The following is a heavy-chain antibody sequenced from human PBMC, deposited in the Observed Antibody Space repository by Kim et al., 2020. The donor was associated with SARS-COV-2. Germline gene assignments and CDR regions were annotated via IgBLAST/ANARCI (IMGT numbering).Heavy chain of an antibody. CDR3: ARHPHLSFIVVVPEENWFDP. Sequence: GESLKISCKGSGYSFTSYWISWVRQMPGKGLEWMGRIDPSDSYTNYSPSFQGHVTISADKSISTAYLQWSSLKASDTAMYYCARHPHLSFIVVVPEENWFDPWGQGTLVTVSS. D-gene: IGHD2-2*01. CDR1: GYSFTSYW. V-gene: IGHV5-10-1*01. J-gene: IGHJ5*02. CDR2: IDPSDSYT.